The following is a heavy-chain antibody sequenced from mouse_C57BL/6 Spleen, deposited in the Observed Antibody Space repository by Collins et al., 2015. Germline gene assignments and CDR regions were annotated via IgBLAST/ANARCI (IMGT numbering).Heavy chain of an antibody. CDR2: INPNNGGT. V-gene: IGHV1-26*01. CDR1: GYTFTDYH. Sequence: EVQLQQSGPELVKPGASVKISCKASGYTFTDYHMNWVKQSHGKSLEWIGDINPNNGGTSYNQKFKGKATLTVDKSSSTAYMELRSLASEDSAVYYCARLAFDYWGQGTTLTVSS. J-gene: IGHJ2*01. CDR3: ARLAFDY.